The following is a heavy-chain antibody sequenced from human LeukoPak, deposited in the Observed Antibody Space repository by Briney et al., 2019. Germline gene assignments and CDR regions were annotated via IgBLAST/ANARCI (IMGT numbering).Heavy chain of an antibody. CDR1: GFTFSSYS. Sequence: GGSLRLSCAAPGFTFSSYSMNWVRQAPGKGLEWVSYISSSSSTIYYADSVKGRFTISRDNAKNSLYLQMNSLRAEDTAVYYCARLLRGVAAAGTRGDYWGQGTLVTVSS. CDR3: ARLLRGVAAAGTRGDY. CDR2: ISSSSSTI. J-gene: IGHJ4*02. D-gene: IGHD6-13*01. V-gene: IGHV3-48*01.